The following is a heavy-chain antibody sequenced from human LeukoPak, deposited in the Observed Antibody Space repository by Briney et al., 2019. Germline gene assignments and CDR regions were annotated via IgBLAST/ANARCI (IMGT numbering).Heavy chain of an antibody. CDR1: GFIFSSYW. D-gene: IGHD4-11*01. Sequence: GGSLRLSCAASGFIFSSYWMHWVRQAPGKGPVWVSRIKSDGSSPSYADSVKGRFTISRDDAKNTVYLQMNSLRAEDTAVYYCAKDGHYSNFYFDYWGQGTLVTVSS. J-gene: IGHJ4*02. CDR2: IKSDGSSP. CDR3: AKDGHYSNFYFDY. V-gene: IGHV3-74*01.